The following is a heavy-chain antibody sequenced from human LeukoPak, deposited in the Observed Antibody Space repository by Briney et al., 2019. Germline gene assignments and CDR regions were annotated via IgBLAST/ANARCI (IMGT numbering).Heavy chain of an antibody. Sequence: PGGSLRLSCAASGFTFSRYPMQWVRQAPGKGLEWVAGISTDGRDIKYADSVKGRFTISRDNSKNTLSLQMNGLRGDDTAIYYCARDAQIAAAAYYFDYWGQGTLVTVSS. CDR1: GFTFSRYP. J-gene: IGHJ4*02. V-gene: IGHV3-30*04. CDR3: ARDAQIAAAAYYFDY. D-gene: IGHD6-13*01. CDR2: ISTDGRDI.